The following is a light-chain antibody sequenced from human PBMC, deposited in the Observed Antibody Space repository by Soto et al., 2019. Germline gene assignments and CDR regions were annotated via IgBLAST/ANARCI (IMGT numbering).Light chain of an antibody. CDR3: QQLNSYPPWT. CDR2: AAS. Sequence: DIQLTQSPSFLSASVGDRVTITCRASQGISSYLAWYQQKPGKAPKLLIYAASTLQSGVPSRFSGSGSGTGFTLTIGSLQPEDFATYYCQQLNSYPPWTFGQGTKVEIK. V-gene: IGKV1-9*01. J-gene: IGKJ1*01. CDR1: QGISSY.